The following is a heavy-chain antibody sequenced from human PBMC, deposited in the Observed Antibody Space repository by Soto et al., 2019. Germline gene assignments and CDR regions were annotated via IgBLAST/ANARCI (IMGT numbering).Heavy chain of an antibody. D-gene: IGHD3-22*01. CDR3: AKDLYYYDSSGFPPPVYYYYGMDV. J-gene: IGHJ6*02. Sequence: GSLRLSCAASGFTFSSYGMHWVRQAPGKGLEWVAVISYDGSNKYYADSVKGRFTISRDNSKNTLYLQMNSLRAEDTAVYYCAKDLYYYDSSGFPPPVYYYYGMDVWGQGTTVTVSS. CDR1: GFTFSSYG. V-gene: IGHV3-30*18. CDR2: ISYDGSNK.